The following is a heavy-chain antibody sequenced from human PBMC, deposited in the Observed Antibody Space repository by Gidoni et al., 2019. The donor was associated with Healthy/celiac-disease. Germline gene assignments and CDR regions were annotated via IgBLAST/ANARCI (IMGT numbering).Heavy chain of an antibody. V-gene: IGHV1-69*04. CDR1: GGTFSSYA. CDR3: ARDLVRAVAGTSPGY. J-gene: IGHJ4*02. CDR2: IIPILGIA. Sequence: QVQLVQSGAEVKKPGSSVKVSCKASGGTFSSYAISWVRQAPGQGLEWMGRIIPILGIANYAQKFQGRVTITADKSTSTAYMELSSLRSEDTAVYYCARDLVRAVAGTSPGYWGQGTLVTVSS. D-gene: IGHD6-19*01.